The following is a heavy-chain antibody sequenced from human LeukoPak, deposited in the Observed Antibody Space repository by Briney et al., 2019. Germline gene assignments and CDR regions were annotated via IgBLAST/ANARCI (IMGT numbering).Heavy chain of an antibody. D-gene: IGHD4-23*01. CDR3: GRVTVVTISGVFDY. CDR2: ISGSGGST. Sequence: GGSLRLSCAASGFTFSSYVMSWVRQAPGKELEWVSAISGSGGSTYYADSVKGRFTISRDNSKNTLYLQMNSLRAEDTAVYYCGRVTVVTISGVFDYWGQGTLVTVSS. V-gene: IGHV3-23*01. CDR1: GFTFSSYV. J-gene: IGHJ4*02.